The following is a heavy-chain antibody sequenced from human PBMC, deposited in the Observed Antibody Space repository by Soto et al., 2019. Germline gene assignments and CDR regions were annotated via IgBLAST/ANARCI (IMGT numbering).Heavy chain of an antibody. CDR2: ISYDGSLQ. D-gene: IGHD5-18*01. CDR1: GFAFSSYG. Sequence: QAQLVESGGGVVQPGRSLRLSCAASGFAFSSYGMHWVRQAPGTGLEWVAVISYDGSLQHYADSVKGRFTISRDNSKNMVLLQMSSLRAAETAVYYCVSDRGYGHASVPYSWGKGTLVSVSS. J-gene: IGHJ4*02. CDR3: VSDRGYGHASVPYS. V-gene: IGHV3-30*03.